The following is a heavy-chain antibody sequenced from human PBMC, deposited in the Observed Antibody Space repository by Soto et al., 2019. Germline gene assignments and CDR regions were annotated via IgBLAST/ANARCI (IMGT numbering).Heavy chain of an antibody. J-gene: IGHJ5*02. CDR1: GYTFTSYA. Sequence: ASVKVSCKASGYTFTSYAMHWVRQAPGQRLEWMGWINAGNGNTKYSQKFQGRVTITRDTSASTAYMELSSLRSEDTAVYYCARPIGYSSSWYWFDPWGQGTLVTVSS. CDR2: INAGNGNT. D-gene: IGHD6-13*01. CDR3: ARPIGYSSSWYWFDP. V-gene: IGHV1-3*01.